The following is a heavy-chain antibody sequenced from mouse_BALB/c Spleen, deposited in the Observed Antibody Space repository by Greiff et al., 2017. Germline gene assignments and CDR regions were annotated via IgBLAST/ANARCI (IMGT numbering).Heavy chain of an antibody. CDR1: GFTFSSYT. V-gene: IGHV5-6-4*01. Sequence: EVQLVESGGGLVKPGGSLKLSCAASGFTFSSYTMSWVRQTPEKRLEWVATISSGGSYTYYPDSVKGRFTISRDNAKNTLYLQMSSLKSEDTAMYYCTRDDYLYYFDYWGQGTTLTVSS. CDR3: TRDDYLYYFDY. CDR2: ISSGGSYT. D-gene: IGHD2-4*01. J-gene: IGHJ2*01.